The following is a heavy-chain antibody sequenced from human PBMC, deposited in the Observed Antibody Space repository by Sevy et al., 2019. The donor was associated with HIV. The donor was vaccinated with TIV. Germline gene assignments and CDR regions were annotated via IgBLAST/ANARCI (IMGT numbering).Heavy chain of an antibody. CDR2: MNPNSGNT. CDR3: ARIVAAAGKGFGFLDY. V-gene: IGHV1-8*01. Sequence: ASVKVSCQASGYTFTSYDINWVRQATGQGLELMGWMNPNSGNTGYAQKFQGRVTMTRNTSINKAYMELSSLRSEDTAVYYCARIVAAAGKGFGFLDYWGQGIPVTVSS. J-gene: IGHJ4*02. CDR1: GYTFTSYD. D-gene: IGHD6-13*01.